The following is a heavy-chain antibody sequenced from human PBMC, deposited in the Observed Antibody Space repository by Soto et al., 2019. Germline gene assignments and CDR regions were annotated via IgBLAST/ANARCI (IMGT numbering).Heavy chain of an antibody. Sequence: EMQLVQSGGGLVQPGGSLRLSCAASGFTFSSYEMHWVRQAPGKGLEWISYISSSGTGTYYADSLRGRFTMSGDNTKNLVSMQMYSLRAEDTAIYYRVRDLHEPLAADVLREANWGQGTQVTVSS. J-gene: IGHJ4*02. CDR2: ISSSGTGT. V-gene: IGHV3-48*03. CDR1: GFTFSSYE. D-gene: IGHD4-17*01. CDR3: VRDLHEPLAADVLREAN.